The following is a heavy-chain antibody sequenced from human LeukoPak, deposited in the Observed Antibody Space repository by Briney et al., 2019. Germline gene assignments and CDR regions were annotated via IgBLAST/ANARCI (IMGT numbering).Heavy chain of an antibody. CDR3: ARDRRPINGMDV. J-gene: IGHJ6*02. CDR1: GYTFTVYY. V-gene: IGHV1-2*06. CDR2: INPNSGGT. Sequence: ASVNVSCKASGYTFTVYYMHWVRQATGQGLEWMGRINPNSGGTNYAQKFQGRVTMTRDTSISTAYMELSRLRSDDTAVYYCARDRRPINGMDVWGQGTTVTVSS.